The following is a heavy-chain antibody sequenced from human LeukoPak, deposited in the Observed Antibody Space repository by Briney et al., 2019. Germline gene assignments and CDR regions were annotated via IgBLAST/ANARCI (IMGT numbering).Heavy chain of an antibody. J-gene: IGHJ3*02. D-gene: IGHD2-2*03. Sequence: TGGSLRLSCAASGFTFSSYSMNWVRQAPGKGLEWVAVISDDGSNKYYADSVKGRFTISRDNSKNTLYLQMNSLRAEDTAVYYCARVDDLDAFDMWGQGTMVTVSS. CDR3: ARVDDLDAFDM. CDR2: ISDDGSNK. CDR1: GFTFSSYS. V-gene: IGHV3-30*03.